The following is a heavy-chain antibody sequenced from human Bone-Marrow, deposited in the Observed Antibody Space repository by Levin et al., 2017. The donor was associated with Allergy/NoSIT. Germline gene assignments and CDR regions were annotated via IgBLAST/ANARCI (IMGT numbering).Heavy chain of an antibody. CDR3: AKTNVHDFWYGYHQFGRFDP. V-gene: IGHV3-23*01. J-gene: IGHJ5*02. CDR2: IRSEGNGGSP. CDR1: GFTFSNYA. Sequence: PGGSLRLSCAASGFTFSNYAMTWLRQAPGNGLEWVSSIRSEGNGGSPHYADSVKGRFTISRDNSKNTLYLQMNRLRAEDTAVYYCAKTNVHDFWYGYHQFGRFDPWGPGTLVTVSS. D-gene: IGHD3-3*01.